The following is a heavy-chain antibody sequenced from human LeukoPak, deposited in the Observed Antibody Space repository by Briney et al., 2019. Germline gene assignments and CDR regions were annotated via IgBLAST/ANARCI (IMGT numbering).Heavy chain of an antibody. V-gene: IGHV3-21*01. CDR3: ARVSAYSSGWHVHWYFDL. CDR1: GFTFSIYS. D-gene: IGHD6-19*01. CDR2: ISSGGDSYI. Sequence: GGSLRLSCAASGFTFSIYSLTWVRQAPGRGLEWVSSISSGGDSYIYYADSVKGRFTISRDNAKNSLYLQMNSLRAEDTAVYYCARVSAYSSGWHVHWYFDLWGRGTLVTVSS. J-gene: IGHJ2*01.